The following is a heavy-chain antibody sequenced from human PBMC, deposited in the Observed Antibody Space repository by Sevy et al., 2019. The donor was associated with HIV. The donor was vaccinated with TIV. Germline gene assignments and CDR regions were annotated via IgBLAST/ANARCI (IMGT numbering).Heavy chain of an antibody. Sequence: GSLRLSCAVSGFTFSSYSMNWVRQAPGKGLEWVSSISTRSTYIYYADSVKGRFTISRDNAKNSLYLQMNSLRAEDTAVYYCARDGADFWSGYQTYYFDYWGQGTLVTVSS. V-gene: IGHV3-21*01. J-gene: IGHJ4*02. CDR3: ARDGADFWSGYQTYYFDY. CDR2: ISTRSTYI. CDR1: GFTFSSYS. D-gene: IGHD3-3*01.